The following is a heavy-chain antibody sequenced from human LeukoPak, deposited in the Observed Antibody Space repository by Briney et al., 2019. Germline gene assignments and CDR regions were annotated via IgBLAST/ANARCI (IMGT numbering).Heavy chain of an antibody. D-gene: IGHD3-3*01. CDR3: ATTYYDFWSGYFGQYYFDY. J-gene: IGHJ4*02. CDR2: IKQDGSEK. V-gene: IGHV3-7*01. Sequence: GGSLRLSCAASGFTFSSYWMSWVRQAPGEGLEWVANIKQDGSEKYYVDSVKGRFTISRDNAKNSLYLQMNSLRAEDTAVYYCATTYYDFWSGYFGQYYFDYWGQGTLVTVSS. CDR1: GFTFSSYW.